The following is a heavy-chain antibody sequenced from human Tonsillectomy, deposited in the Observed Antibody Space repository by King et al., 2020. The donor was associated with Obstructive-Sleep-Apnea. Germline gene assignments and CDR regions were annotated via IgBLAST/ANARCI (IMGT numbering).Heavy chain of an antibody. V-gene: IGHV3-74*01. Sequence: DVQLVESGGGLVQPGGSLRLSCSDSGLTLSGDWMHWVRQVPGKGPVWVAGIDSDGSRTTYADSVKGRFTSSRDNAKNRVYLQMSRLSAEDTAVYYCARGGRGSYYYYYFDYWGQGTQVTVSS. D-gene: IGHD1-26*01. CDR1: GLTLSGDW. CDR3: ARGGRGSYYYYYFDY. J-gene: IGHJ4*02. CDR2: IDSDGSRT.